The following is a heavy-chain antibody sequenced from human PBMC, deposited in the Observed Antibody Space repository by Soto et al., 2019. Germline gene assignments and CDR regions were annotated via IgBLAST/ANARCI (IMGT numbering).Heavy chain of an antibody. J-gene: IGHJ6*02. CDR2: IYYSGST. D-gene: IGHD2-15*01. CDR3: ATSFNCSGGSCYATYDYYYYYGMYV. CDR1: GGSISSGGYY. V-gene: IGHV4-31*03. Sequence: SETLSLTCTVSGGSISSGGYYWSWIRQHPGKGLEWIGYIYYSGSTYYNPSLKSRVTISVDTSKNQFSLKLSSVTAADTAVYYCATSFNCSGGSCYATYDYYYYYGMYVWGQGTTVTVSS.